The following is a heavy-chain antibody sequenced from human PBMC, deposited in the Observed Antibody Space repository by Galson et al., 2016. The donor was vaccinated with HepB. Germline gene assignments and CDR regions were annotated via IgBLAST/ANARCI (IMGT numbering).Heavy chain of an antibody. CDR2: INQEGSEK. CDR1: GFTFSSYW. J-gene: IGHJ4*02. CDR3: ARGTPSILAY. D-gene: IGHD1-1*01. Sequence: SLRLSCAASGFTFSSYWMSWVRQAPGKGLEWVANINQEGSEKNNVDSVKGRFTITRDNAKNSMYLQMNSLRAEDTAVYYCARGTPSILAYWGQGTLVTVSS. V-gene: IGHV3-7*02.